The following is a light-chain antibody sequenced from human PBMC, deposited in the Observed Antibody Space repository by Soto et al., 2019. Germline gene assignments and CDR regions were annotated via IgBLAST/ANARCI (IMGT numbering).Light chain of an antibody. Sequence: DIQMTQSPSTLSASVGDRVTITCRASQSISDWLAWYQQRSGKAPKLLIYKASSLQSGVPPRFSGSGSGTEITLHIRSLQPDEFGTYYCQQYNRFPYTFGQGTKLEIK. V-gene: IGKV1-5*03. CDR1: QSISDW. J-gene: IGKJ2*01. CDR3: QQYNRFPYT. CDR2: KAS.